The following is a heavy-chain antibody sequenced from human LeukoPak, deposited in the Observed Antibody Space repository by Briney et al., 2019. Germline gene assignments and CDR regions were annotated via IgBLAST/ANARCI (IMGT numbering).Heavy chain of an antibody. J-gene: IGHJ5*02. CDR3: ARPVLDCSSTSCYFNWFDP. D-gene: IGHD2-2*01. Sequence: GESLKISCKGSGYTFTSYWIGWVRQMPGKGLEWMGIINPGDSDTRYSPSFQGQVTISADKSISTAYLQWSSLKASDTAMYYCARPVLDCSSTSCYFNWFDPWGQGTLVTVSS. V-gene: IGHV5-51*01. CDR2: INPGDSDT. CDR1: GYTFTSYW.